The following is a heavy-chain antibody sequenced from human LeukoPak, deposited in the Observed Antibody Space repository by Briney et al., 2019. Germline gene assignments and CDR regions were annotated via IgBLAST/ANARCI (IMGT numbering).Heavy chain of an antibody. CDR3: ARDPPPFYGSGSPYFDY. J-gene: IGHJ4*02. D-gene: IGHD3-10*01. CDR2: IIPILGVA. Sequence: SVKVSCKASGGTFSSYAISWVRQAPGQGLEWMGRIIPILGVANYAQKFQGRVTITADKSTSTAYMELSSLRSEDTAVYYCARDPPPFYGSGSPYFDYWGQGTLVTVSS. V-gene: IGHV1-69*04. CDR1: GGTFSSYA.